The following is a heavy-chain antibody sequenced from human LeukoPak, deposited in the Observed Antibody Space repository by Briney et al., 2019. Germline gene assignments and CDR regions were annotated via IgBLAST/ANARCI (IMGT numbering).Heavy chain of an antibody. D-gene: IGHD1-26*01. Sequence: PGGSLRLSCAASGFTFSSYGMHWVRQAPGKGLEWVAFIRYDGSNKYYADSVKGRFTISRDNSKNTLYLQMNSLKTEDTAVYYCTTAYSGSYFRWGQGTLVTVSS. V-gene: IGHV3-30*02. CDR3: TTAYSGSYFR. CDR2: IRYDGSNK. CDR1: GFTFSSYG. J-gene: IGHJ4*02.